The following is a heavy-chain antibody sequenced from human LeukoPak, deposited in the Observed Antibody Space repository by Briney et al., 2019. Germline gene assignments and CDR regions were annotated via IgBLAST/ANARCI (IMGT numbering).Heavy chain of an antibody. J-gene: IGHJ4*02. CDR2: INHSGST. CDR1: GGSFSGYY. V-gene: IGHV4-34*01. Sequence: SETLPLTCAVYGGSFSGYYWSWIRQPPGKGLEWIGEINHSGSTNYNPSLKSRVTISVDTSKNQFSLKLGSVTAADTAVYYCARAPNLRYFGHWGQGTLVTVSS. D-gene: IGHD3-9*01. CDR3: ARAPNLRYFGH.